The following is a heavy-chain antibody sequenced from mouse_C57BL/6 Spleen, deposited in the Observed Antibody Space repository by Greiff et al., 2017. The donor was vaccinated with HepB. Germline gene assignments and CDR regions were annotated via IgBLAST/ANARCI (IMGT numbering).Heavy chain of an antibody. V-gene: IGHV5-16*01. D-gene: IGHD2-2*01. CDR2: INYDGSST. CDR1: GFTFSDYY. J-gene: IGHJ2*01. CDR3: ARGGYDVGTSFDY. Sequence: DVKLVESEGGLVQPGSSMKLSCTASGFTFSDYYMAWVRQVPEKGLEWVANINYDGSSTYYLDSLKSRFIISRDNAKNILYLQMSSLKSEDTATYYCARGGYDVGTSFDYWGQGTTLTVSS.